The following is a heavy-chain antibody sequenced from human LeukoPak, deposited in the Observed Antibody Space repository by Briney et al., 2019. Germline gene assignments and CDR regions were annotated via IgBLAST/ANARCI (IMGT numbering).Heavy chain of an antibody. D-gene: IGHD3-10*01. J-gene: IGHJ5*02. CDR3: ASTGGSGSYWDPFDP. Sequence: PGESLKIPCKGSGYSFTSYWIGWVRQMPGKGLEWMGIIYPGDSDTRYSPSFQGQVTISADKSISTAYLQWSSLKASDTAMYYCASTGGSGSYWDPFDPWGQGTLVTVSS. V-gene: IGHV5-51*01. CDR2: IYPGDSDT. CDR1: GYSFTSYW.